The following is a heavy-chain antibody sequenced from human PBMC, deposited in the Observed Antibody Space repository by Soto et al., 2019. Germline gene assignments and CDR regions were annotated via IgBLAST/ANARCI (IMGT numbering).Heavy chain of an antibody. D-gene: IGHD3-3*01. Sequence: GASVKVSCKASGYTFTSYYMHWVRQAPGQGLEWMGIINPSGGSTSYAQKFQGRVTMTRDTSTSTVYMELSSLRSEDTAVYYCARALHPFRRFLEWLPPYYYYYGMDVWGQGTTVTVSS. CDR1: GYTFTSYY. J-gene: IGHJ6*02. V-gene: IGHV1-46*01. CDR2: INPSGGST. CDR3: ARALHPFRRFLEWLPPYYYYYGMDV.